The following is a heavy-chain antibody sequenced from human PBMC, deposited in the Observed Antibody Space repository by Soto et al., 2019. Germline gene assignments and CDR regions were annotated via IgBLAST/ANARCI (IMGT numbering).Heavy chain of an antibody. CDR1: EFTFNIYA. J-gene: IGHJ3*02. Sequence: VQLWQSGGGLVQPGGSLRLSCTASEFTFNIYAMNWVRQAPGKGLEWVSAISSSSGATIYYADSVKGRFTISRDNSKNTLFLQMTILRAEDTAMYYFAQMDTITTSAFDIWGQGTMVTVSS. D-gene: IGHD5-12*01. V-gene: IGHV3-23*01. CDR2: SSSSGATI. CDR3: AQMDTITTSAFDI.